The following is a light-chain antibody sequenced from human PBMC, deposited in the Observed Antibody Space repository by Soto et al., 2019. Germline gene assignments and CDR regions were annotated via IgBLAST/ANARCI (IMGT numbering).Light chain of an antibody. CDR3: QQFRTYPT. CDR2: DAS. Sequence: AIQLTQSPSSLSASIGDRVTITCRASQAISTNLAWYQHKPGTVPKVLIYDASILESGVPSRFSGSGSWTDFTLIISSLQPEDFATYYCQQFRTYPTFGGGTKVEVQ. J-gene: IGKJ4*01. CDR1: QAISTN. V-gene: IGKV1-13*02.